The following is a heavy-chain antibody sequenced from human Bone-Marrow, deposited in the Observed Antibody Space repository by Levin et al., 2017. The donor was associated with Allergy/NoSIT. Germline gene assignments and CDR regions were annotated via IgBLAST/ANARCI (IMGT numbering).Heavy chain of an antibody. CDR1: GFTFSSYG. Sequence: PGGSLRLSCATSGFTFSSYGMHWVRQAPGKGLEWVAVISYDGSNKYYADSVKGRFTISRDNSKNTLYLQMNSLRAEDTAVYYCAKDRVYYYDSSGYSGYYYYGMDVWGQGTTVTVSS. CDR3: AKDRVYYYDSSGYSGYYYYGMDV. V-gene: IGHV3-30*18. CDR2: ISYDGSNK. J-gene: IGHJ6*02. D-gene: IGHD3-22*01.